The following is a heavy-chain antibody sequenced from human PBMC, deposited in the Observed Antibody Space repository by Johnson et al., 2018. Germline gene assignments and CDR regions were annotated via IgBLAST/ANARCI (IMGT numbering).Heavy chain of an antibody. CDR1: GFTFSSYW. J-gene: IGHJ4*02. D-gene: IGHD1-26*01. CDR3: ARAEVGPTPLDN. V-gene: IGHV3-74*02. Sequence: VQLVESGGGLVQPGGSLRLSCATSGFTFSSYWMHWVRQAPGKGLVWVSGINSDGSNTVYADSVKGGFTISRDNGKNTVYLQMNSLTAEDTAVLYCARAEVGPTPLDNWGQGTLVTVSS. CDR2: INSDGSNT.